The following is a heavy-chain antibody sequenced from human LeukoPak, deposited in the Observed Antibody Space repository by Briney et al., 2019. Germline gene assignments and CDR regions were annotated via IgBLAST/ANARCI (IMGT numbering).Heavy chain of an antibody. CDR3: ACLSTVTTDY. CDR1: GYTFRQYS. D-gene: IGHD4-17*01. Sequence: ASVKVSCKASGYTFRQYSISWVRQAPGQGLEWMGWINTNTGNPTYAQGFTGRFVFSLDTSVSTAYLQISSLKAEDTAVYYCACLSTVTTDYWGQGTLVTVSS. J-gene: IGHJ4*02. V-gene: IGHV7-4-1*02. CDR2: INTNTGNP.